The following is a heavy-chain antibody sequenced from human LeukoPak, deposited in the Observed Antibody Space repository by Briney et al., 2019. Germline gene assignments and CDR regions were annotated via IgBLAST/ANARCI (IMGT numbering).Heavy chain of an antibody. Sequence: PSETLSLTCTVSGGSISSGDYYWSWIRQPPGKGLEWIGYIYYSGSTYYNPSLKSRVTISVDTSKNQFSLKLSSVTAADTAVYYCARVYSYGSGPDYWGQGTLVTVSS. CDR2: IYYSGST. V-gene: IGHV4-30-4*01. J-gene: IGHJ4*02. CDR3: ARVYSYGSGPDY. D-gene: IGHD5-18*01. CDR1: GGSISSGDYY.